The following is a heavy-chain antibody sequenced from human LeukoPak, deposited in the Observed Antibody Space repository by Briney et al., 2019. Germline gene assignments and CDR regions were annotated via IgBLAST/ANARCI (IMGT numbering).Heavy chain of an antibody. J-gene: IGHJ3*01. CDR1: GFTFSSYA. V-gene: IGHV3-23*01. CDR2: ISNSGGST. D-gene: IGHD3-9*01. Sequence: QPGGSLRLSCAASGFTFSSYAISWVRQAPGKGLEWVSTISNSGGSTYYADSVKGRFTISRDNSKNTLYLQMNSLRAEDTAVYYCAKHLSTGYYKIAFDVWGQGTMVTVSS. CDR3: AKHLSTGYYKIAFDV.